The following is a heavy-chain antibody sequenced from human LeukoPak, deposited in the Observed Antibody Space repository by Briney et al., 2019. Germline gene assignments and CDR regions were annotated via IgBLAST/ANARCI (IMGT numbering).Heavy chain of an antibody. CDR2: IYTSGST. Sequence: PSQTLSLTCTVSGGSISSGSFYWSWIRQPAGKGLEWIGRIYTSGSTNYNPSLKSRVTISVDTSKNQFSLKLTSVTAADTAVYYCARELVSVRSDHPPPTWGQGTLVTVSS. CDR1: GGSISSGSFY. D-gene: IGHD2/OR15-2a*01. J-gene: IGHJ5*02. CDR3: ARELVSVRSDHPPPT. V-gene: IGHV4-61*02.